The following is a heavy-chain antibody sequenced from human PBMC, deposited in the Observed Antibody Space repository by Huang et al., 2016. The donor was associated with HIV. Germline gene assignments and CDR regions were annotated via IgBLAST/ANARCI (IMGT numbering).Heavy chain of an antibody. D-gene: IGHD6-13*01. CDR3: ARGGPYSRDYYYYGMDV. J-gene: IGHJ6*02. CDR2: IHYSGST. Sequence: QVQLQESGPGLVKPSETLSLTCTVSGGSISSYYWSWIRQPPGKGLDWIGYIHYSGSTNSNPSLKSRVTTSVDTSKNQFFLKLSSVTAADTAVYYCARGGPYSRDYYYYGMDVWGQGTTVTVSS. V-gene: IGHV4-59*01. CDR1: GGSISSYY.